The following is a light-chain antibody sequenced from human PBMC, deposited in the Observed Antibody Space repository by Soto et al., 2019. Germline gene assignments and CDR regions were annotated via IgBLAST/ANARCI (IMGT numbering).Light chain of an antibody. CDR2: VAS. CDR3: QQSFTTPLT. CDR1: QSISSY. Sequence: DIQMTQSPSTLSASVGDRFTITCRASQSISSYLNWHQQKPGKAPNVLINVASTLRSGVPSRFSGSGSGTGFNLTINSLQPEDFATYFCQQSFTTPLTFGGGTKVDIK. V-gene: IGKV1-39*01. J-gene: IGKJ4*01.